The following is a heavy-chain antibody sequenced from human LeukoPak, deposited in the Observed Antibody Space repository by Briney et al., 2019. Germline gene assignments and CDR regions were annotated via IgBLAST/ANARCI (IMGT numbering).Heavy chain of an antibody. J-gene: IGHJ4*02. CDR3: TRRTPNPSSYGPMDEMVALN. V-gene: IGHV4-39*01. CDR1: GASITRSNYY. D-gene: IGHD5-18*01. Sequence: PSETLSLTCTVSGASITRSNYYWGWLRQPPGKGLEWIGSFYYSGTTYYNPSLESRVTISVDTSKNQFSLKLTSVTAADTAVYYCTRRTPNPSSYGPMDEMVALNWGQGTLVTVSS. CDR2: FYYSGTT.